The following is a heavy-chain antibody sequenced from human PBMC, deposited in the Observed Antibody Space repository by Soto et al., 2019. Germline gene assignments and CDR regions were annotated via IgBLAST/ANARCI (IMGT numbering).Heavy chain of an antibody. CDR1: GGSISGSYYY. D-gene: IGHD1-20*01. Sequence: SETLSLTCAVSGGSISGSYYYWAWLRQSPGKGPEWIGSVFYTGFTSYNPSLESRVAVSVATSKSHFSLKLSAVTAAYTAVYYCATSQKGYNWNYFDHWGQGALVTVSS. V-gene: IGHV4-39*01. J-gene: IGHJ4*02. CDR3: ATSQKGYNWNYFDH. CDR2: VFYTGFT.